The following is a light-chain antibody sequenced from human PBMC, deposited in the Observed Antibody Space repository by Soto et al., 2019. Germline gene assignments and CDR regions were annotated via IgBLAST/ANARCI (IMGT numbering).Light chain of an antibody. CDR2: GAS. Sequence: EMVMTQSPVTLSGSPGERVTLSCRASRTISRNLAWYQQKPGQAPRLLIYGASTRATGIPDRFSGSGSGTEFTLTINSLQSEDFAMYYCQPHNNWPVVTFGGGNRVEIK. CDR3: QPHNNWPVVT. CDR1: RTISRN. V-gene: IGKV3-15*01. J-gene: IGKJ4*01.